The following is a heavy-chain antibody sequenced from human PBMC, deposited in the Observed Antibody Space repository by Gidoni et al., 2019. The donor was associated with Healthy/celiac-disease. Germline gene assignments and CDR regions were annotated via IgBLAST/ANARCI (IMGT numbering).Heavy chain of an antibody. J-gene: IGHJ6*03. D-gene: IGHD6-13*01. CDR1: GGSISSGGSS. Sequence: QLQLQESGSGLVQPSQTLSLTCAVSGGSISSGGSSWRWIRQPPGKGLEWIGYIYHSGSTYYNPSLKSRVTISVDRSKNQFSLKLSSVTAADTAVYYCARVGSSWYGIYYYYMDVWGKGTTVTVSS. V-gene: IGHV4-30-2*01. CDR3: ARVGSSWYGIYYYYMDV. CDR2: IYHSGST.